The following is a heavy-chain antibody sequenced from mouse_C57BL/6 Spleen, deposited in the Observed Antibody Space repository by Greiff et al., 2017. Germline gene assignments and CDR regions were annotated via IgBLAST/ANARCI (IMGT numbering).Heavy chain of an antibody. CDR1: GFSLTSYG. CDR3: AKNWDGFAY. J-gene: IGHJ3*01. Sequence: VQLQQSGPGLVQPSQSLSLTCTVSGFSLTSYGVHWVRQSPGKGLEWLGVIWRGGSTDYNAAFMSRLSITQDNSKSQVFFKMNSLQADDTALYYWAKNWDGFAYWGQGTLVTVSA. D-gene: IGHD4-1*01. V-gene: IGHV2-5*01. CDR2: IWRGGST.